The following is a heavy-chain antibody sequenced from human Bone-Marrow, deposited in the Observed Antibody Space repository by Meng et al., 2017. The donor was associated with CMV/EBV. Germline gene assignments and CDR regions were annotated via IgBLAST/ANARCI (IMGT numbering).Heavy chain of an antibody. Sequence: LTLSCTVSGFTCSDAWMYWVRQAPGKGLEWVGRIKSKAHGGTIDYVAPMKGRFTISRDDSKNTVYLQMNSLKTEDTAVYYCARLISGWGQGTLVTVSS. J-gene: IGHJ4*02. V-gene: IGHV3-15*01. CDR3: ARLISG. CDR2: IKSKAHGGTI. D-gene: IGHD6-19*01. CDR1: GFTCSDAW.